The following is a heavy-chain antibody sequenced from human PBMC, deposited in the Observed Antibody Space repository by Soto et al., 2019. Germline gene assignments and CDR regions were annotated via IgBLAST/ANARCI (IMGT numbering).Heavy chain of an antibody. Sequence: QVQLVESGGGVVQPGRSLKLSCAASGFTFRSYGIHWVRQAPGKGLEWVAGISFDGKNKYYADSVKGRFTISRDNSKNSLSLQIDSLRSEDPAVYCCAKGRVQRSWSAECDCWVQGSLVTVSS. CDR2: ISFDGKNK. D-gene: IGHD3-10*01. CDR1: GFTFRSYG. V-gene: IGHV3-30*18. J-gene: IGHJ4*02. CDR3: AKGRVQRSWSAECDC.